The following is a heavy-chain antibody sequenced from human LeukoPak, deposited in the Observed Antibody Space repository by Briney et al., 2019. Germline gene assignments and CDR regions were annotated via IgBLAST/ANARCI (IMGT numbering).Heavy chain of an antibody. CDR1: GGSISSGGYY. CDR3: ARGQYYDFWSGYYTSAEYFQH. D-gene: IGHD3-3*01. Sequence: PSETLSLTCTVSGGSISSGGYYWSWIRQHPGKGLEWIGYIYYSGSTYYNPSLKSRVTISVDTSKNQFSLKLSSVTAADTAVYYCARGQYYDFWSGYYTSAEYFQHWGQGTLVTVSS. J-gene: IGHJ1*01. CDR2: IYYSGST. V-gene: IGHV4-31*03.